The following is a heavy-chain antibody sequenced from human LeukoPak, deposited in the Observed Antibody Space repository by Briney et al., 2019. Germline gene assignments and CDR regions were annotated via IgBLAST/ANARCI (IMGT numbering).Heavy chain of an antibody. CDR1: GGSISSYY. Sequence: KPSETLSLTCTVSGGSISSYYWSWIRQPAGKGLEWIGRIYTSGSTNYNPSLKSRVTMSVDTSKNQFSLKLSSVTAADTAVYYCARGGYCSSTSCYDVGEGYYYYSYMDVWGKGTTVTVSS. D-gene: IGHD2-2*01. CDR3: ARGGYCSSTSCYDVGEGYYYYSYMDV. J-gene: IGHJ6*03. V-gene: IGHV4-4*07. CDR2: IYTSGST.